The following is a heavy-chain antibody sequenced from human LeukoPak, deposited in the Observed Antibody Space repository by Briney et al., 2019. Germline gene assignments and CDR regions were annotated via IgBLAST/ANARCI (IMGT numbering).Heavy chain of an antibody. V-gene: IGHV4-4*01. Sequence: SGTLSLTCAVSGGSIRSSNWWSWVRQSPGKGLEWIGEIYHSGSTNYNPSLKSRVTISVDKSENQLSLKLTSVTAADTAVYCCARDYYSDSGASYWYFDLWGRGTLVTVSS. J-gene: IGHJ2*01. CDR1: GGSIRSSNW. CDR2: IYHSGST. D-gene: IGHD3-22*01. CDR3: ARDYYSDSGASYWYFDL.